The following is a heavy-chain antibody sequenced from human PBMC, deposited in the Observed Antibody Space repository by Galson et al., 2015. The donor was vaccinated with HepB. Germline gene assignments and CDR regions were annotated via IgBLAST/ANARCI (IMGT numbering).Heavy chain of an antibody. Sequence: PRLSCAVSGFTVSSHGMHWVRQAPGKGLEWVTLISYDGSKKYYADSVKGRFTISRDDSQNTLYLQMNSLRAEDTAVYYCAKDKTLNFYDSSGPPDYWGQGTLVTVSS. CDR1: GFTVSSHG. J-gene: IGHJ4*02. V-gene: IGHV3-30*18. CDR3: AKDKTLNFYDSSGPPDY. D-gene: IGHD3-22*01. CDR2: ISYDGSKK.